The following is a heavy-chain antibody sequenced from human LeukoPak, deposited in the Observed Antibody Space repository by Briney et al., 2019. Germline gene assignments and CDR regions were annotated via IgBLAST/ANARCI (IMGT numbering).Heavy chain of an antibody. J-gene: IGHJ4*02. CDR2: IYTSGST. D-gene: IGHD3-22*01. V-gene: IGHV4-61*02. CDR1: GGSISSGSYY. Sequence: SETLSLTCTVCGGSISSGSYYWSWIRQPAGKGLEWIGRIYTSGSTNYNPSLNSPVTISVDTSKNKFSLKLSYVTAADTAVYYCASGYPSYFDYWGQGTLVTVSS. CDR3: ASGYPSYFDY.